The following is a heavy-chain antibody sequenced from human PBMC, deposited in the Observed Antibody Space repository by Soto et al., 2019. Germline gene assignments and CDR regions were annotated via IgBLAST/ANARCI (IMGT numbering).Heavy chain of an antibody. D-gene: IGHD6-19*01. CDR3: AKGGRQWLVTSDSNY. CDR2: VSHDGRNT. V-gene: IGHV3-30*18. Sequence: VQLVESGGGVVQPGRFLRVSCAASGITFNDYAMHWVRQAPGKGLEWVAVVSHDGRNTHYADSVKGRFTISRDSSKNTVSLEMTSLRAEDTAVYYCAKGGRQWLVTSDSNYWGQGALVTVSS. J-gene: IGHJ4*02. CDR1: GITFNDYA.